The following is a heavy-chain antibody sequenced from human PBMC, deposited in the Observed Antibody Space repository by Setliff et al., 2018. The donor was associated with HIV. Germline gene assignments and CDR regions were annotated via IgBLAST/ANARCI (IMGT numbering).Heavy chain of an antibody. CDR1: GFTLSNTY. CDR3: ARVLPYNSALDN. J-gene: IGHJ4*02. V-gene: IGHV3-66*02. CDR2: LYGSGDT. Sequence: GGSLRLSCAASGFTLSNTYMAWVRQAPGKRPEWVSTLYGSGDTYHADSVKGRFTLSRDTSKNTMYLEMNSLRHEDTGLYYCARVLPYNSALDNWGQGTLVTVSS. D-gene: IGHD6-19*01.